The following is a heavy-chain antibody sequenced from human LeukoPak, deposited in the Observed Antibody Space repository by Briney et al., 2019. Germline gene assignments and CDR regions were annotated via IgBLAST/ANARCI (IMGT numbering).Heavy chain of an antibody. Sequence: PGRSLRLPCAATGFSFEDYGMHWVRQPPGKGLEWVSGISWNGGSTDYADSVKGRFTISRDNAKNSLYLQLSSLRPEDTALYYCAKHMRATNTYYFYGLDVWGQGTTVTVSS. D-gene: IGHD1-26*01. CDR1: GFSFEDYG. CDR3: AKHMRATNTYYFYGLDV. J-gene: IGHJ6*02. CDR2: ISWNGGST. V-gene: IGHV3-9*01.